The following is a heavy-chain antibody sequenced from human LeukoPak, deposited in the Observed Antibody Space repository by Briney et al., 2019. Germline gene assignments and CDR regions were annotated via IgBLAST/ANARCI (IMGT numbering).Heavy chain of an antibody. CDR3: AFNRVRVVPAAPFDY. CDR1: GYTFAGYY. J-gene: IGHJ4*02. CDR2: IIPIFGTA. Sequence: GASVKVSCKASGYTFAGYYMHWVRRAPGQGLEWMGGIIPIFGTANYAQKFQGRVTITTDESTSTAYMELSSLRSEDTAVYYCAFNRVRVVPAAPFDYWGQGTLVTVSS. D-gene: IGHD2-2*01. V-gene: IGHV1-69*05.